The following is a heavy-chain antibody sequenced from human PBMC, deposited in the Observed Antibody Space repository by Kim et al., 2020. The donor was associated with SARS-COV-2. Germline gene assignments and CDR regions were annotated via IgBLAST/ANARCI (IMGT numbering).Heavy chain of an antibody. CDR2: ISSNGGST. V-gene: IGHV3-64*01. CDR3: ARDGGITISGVAPLLYYGMDG. J-gene: IGHJ6*02. Sequence: GGSLRLSCAASGFTFSSYAMHWVRQAPGKGLEYVSAISSNGGSTYYANSVKGRFTISRDNSKNTLYLQMGSLRAEDMAVYYCARDGGITISGVAPLLYYGMDGWGQGTTVTVSS. CDR1: GFTFSSYA. D-gene: IGHD3-3*01.